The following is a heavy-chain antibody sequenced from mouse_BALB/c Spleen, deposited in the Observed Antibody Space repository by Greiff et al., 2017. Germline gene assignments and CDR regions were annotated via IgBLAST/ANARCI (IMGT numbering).Heavy chain of an antibody. CDR3: ATPYGYDVWFAY. D-gene: IGHD2-2*01. CDR2: IYPGGGYT. Sequence: VKLMESGAELVRPGTSVKISCKASGYTFTNYWLGWVKQRPGHGLEWIGDIYPGGGYTNYNEKFKGKATLTADTSSSTAYMQLSSLTSEDSAVYFCATPYGYDVWFAYWGQGTLVTVSA. CDR1: GYTFTNYW. V-gene: IGHV1-63*02. J-gene: IGHJ3*01.